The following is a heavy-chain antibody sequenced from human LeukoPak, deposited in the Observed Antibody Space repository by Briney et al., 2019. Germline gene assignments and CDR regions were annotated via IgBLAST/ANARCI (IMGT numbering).Heavy chain of an antibody. J-gene: IGHJ4*02. D-gene: IGHD6-13*01. CDR3: AKAVGYSSSYLGY. CDR2: IRFDGRNI. CDR1: GFTFSSYG. V-gene: IGHV3-30*02. Sequence: PGGSLRLSCAASGFTFSSYGMHWVRQAPGKGLEWVACIRFDGRNIYYADSVKGRFTISRDNSKNTLCLQMNSLRGEDTAVYYCAKAVGYSSSYLGYWGQGTLVTVSS.